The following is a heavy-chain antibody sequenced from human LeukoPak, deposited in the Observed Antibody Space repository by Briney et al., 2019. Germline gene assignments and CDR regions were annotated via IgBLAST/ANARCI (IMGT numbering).Heavy chain of an antibody. Sequence: GGSLRLSCAASGFTFSSYWMTWVGQAPGKGVEWVSSIKQDGSEKYYVNSVKGRFTISRDNAKNSLYLQMNSLRAEDTAVYYCARDQVQLWDYYYYYMDVWGKGTTVTVSS. V-gene: IGHV3-7*01. CDR3: ARDQVQLWDYYYYYMDV. CDR2: IKQDGSEK. J-gene: IGHJ6*03. D-gene: IGHD5-18*01. CDR1: GFTFSSYW.